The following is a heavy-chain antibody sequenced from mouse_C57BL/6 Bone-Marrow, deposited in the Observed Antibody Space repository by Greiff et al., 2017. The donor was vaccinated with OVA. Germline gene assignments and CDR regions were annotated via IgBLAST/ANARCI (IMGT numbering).Heavy chain of an antibody. V-gene: IGHV1-76*01. Sequence: QVQLQQSGAELVRPGASVKLSCKASGYTFTDYYINWVKQRPGQGLEWIARIYPGSGNTYYNEKFKGKATLTAEKSSSTAYMQLSSLTSEDSAVYFCARKTEYFDYWGQGTTLTVSS. CDR1: GYTFTDYY. J-gene: IGHJ2*01. CDR2: IYPGSGNT. CDR3: ARKTEYFDY.